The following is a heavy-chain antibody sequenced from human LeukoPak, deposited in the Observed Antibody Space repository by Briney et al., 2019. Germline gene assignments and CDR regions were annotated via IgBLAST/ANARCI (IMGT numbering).Heavy chain of an antibody. V-gene: IGHV1-2*02. D-gene: IGHD4-17*01. CDR1: GYTFTGYC. Sequence: GASVKVSCKASGYTFTGYCMHWVRQAPGQGLEWMGWINPNSGGTNYAQKFQGRVTMTRDTSISTAYMELSRLRSDDTAVYYCARVDYGDSRYGMDVWGQGTTVTVS. CDR2: INPNSGGT. CDR3: ARVDYGDSRYGMDV. J-gene: IGHJ6*02.